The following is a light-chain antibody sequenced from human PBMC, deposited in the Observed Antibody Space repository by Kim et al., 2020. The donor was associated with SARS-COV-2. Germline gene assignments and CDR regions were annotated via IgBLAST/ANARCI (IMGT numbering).Light chain of an antibody. J-gene: IGLJ2*01. Sequence: ELTQPPSVSGTPGRRVTISCSGSSSNIGTNTVKWYQQFPGTAPKLLIYSNSERPSGVPDRFSGSKSGTSASLAISGLQSEDEAVYYCAAWDDSLNGRGVFGGGTQLTVL. CDR2: SNS. CDR1: SSNIGTNT. CDR3: AAWDDSLNGRGV. V-gene: IGLV1-44*01.